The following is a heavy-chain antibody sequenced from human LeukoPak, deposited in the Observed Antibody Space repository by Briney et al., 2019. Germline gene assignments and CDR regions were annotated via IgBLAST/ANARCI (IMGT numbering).Heavy chain of an antibody. CDR2: ISGSGRTT. CDR1: GFTFNGFA. Sequence: PGGSLRLSCAASGFTFNGFAMSWVRQAPGKGLEWVSAISGSGRTTYYADSVKGRFTISRDTSKNTPYLQMNSLRAEDTAVYYCASFMRGSYLTTPFDYWGQGTLVTVSS. CDR3: ASFMRGSYLTTPFDY. D-gene: IGHD1-26*01. J-gene: IGHJ4*02. V-gene: IGHV3-23*01.